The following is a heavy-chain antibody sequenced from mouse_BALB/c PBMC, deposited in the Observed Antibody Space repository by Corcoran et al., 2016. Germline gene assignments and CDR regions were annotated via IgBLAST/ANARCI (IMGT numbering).Heavy chain of an antibody. Sequence: QIQLVQSGAELKKPGETVKIYCKASGYTFTNYGMNWVKQAPGKGLKWMGWINTYTGEPTYADDFKGRFAFSLETSASTAYLQINNLKNEDTATYFCARFSYSGSRAGFFDVWGAGTTVTVSS. CDR3: ARFSYSGSRAGFFDV. D-gene: IGHD1-1*01. J-gene: IGHJ1*01. V-gene: IGHV9-3-1*01. CDR2: INTYTGEP. CDR1: GYTFTNYG.